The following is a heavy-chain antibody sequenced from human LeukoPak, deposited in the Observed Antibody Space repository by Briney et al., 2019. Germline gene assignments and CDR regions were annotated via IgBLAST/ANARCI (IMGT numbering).Heavy chain of an antibody. V-gene: IGHV3-48*03. D-gene: IGHD3-22*01. Sequence: GGSLRLSCEASGFTFSTYEMNWVRQAPGKGLEWVSYISSSGSTLYYADSVKGRFTISRDNAKSSLYLQMNSLRAEDTAVYYCARDGLGVVGRSGYYYGPPHFDYWGQGTLVTVSS. CDR3: ARDGLGVVGRSGYYYGPPHFDY. CDR1: GFTFSTYE. J-gene: IGHJ4*02. CDR2: ISSSGSTL.